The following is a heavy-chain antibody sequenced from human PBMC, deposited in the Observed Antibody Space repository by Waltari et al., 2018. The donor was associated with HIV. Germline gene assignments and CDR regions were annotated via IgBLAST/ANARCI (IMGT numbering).Heavy chain of an antibody. J-gene: IGHJ5*02. V-gene: IGHV4-34*02. CDR1: GGSFSGYY. D-gene: IGHD2-15*01. Sequence: QVQLQQWGAGLLKPLATLSLPCAVYGGSFSGYYWTWIRHPPGKGLEWSGEIKDSGSTKDNPSIGSRVTISVDTSNNQFSLKLSSVSAADTAVDDCARGGHCSGGSCYWITGDNNWFDPWGQGTLVTVSS. CDR2: IKDSGST. CDR3: ARGGHCSGGSCYWITGDNNWFDP.